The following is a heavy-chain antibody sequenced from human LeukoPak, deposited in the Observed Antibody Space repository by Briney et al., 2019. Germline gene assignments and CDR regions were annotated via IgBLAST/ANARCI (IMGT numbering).Heavy chain of an antibody. V-gene: IGHV3-74*01. CDR3: ARDYYYYGMDV. J-gene: IGHJ6*02. CDR2: INSDGSST. CDR1: GFTFSSYW. Sequence: PGGSLRLSCAASGFTFSSYWMHWVRQAPGKGLVWVSRINSDGSSTSYADSVKGRFTISRDNAKNTLYLQMSNLRAEDTAVYYCARDYYYYGMDVWGQGTTVTVSS.